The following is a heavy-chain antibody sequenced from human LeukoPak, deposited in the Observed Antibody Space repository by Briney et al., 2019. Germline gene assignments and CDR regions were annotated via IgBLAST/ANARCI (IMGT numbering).Heavy chain of an antibody. Sequence: PGESLKISCAASGFTFSSDAMSWVRQAPGKGLEWVSAISGSGGSTYYADSVKGRFTISRDNSKNTLYLQMNSLRAEDTAVYYCAKEPGGYPDYWGQGTLVTVSS. V-gene: IGHV3-23*01. CDR2: ISGSGGST. CDR3: AKEPGGYPDY. J-gene: IGHJ4*02. CDR1: GFTFSSDA. D-gene: IGHD3-16*02.